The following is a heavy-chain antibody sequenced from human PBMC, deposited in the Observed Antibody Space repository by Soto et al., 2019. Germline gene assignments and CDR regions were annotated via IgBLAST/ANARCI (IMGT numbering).Heavy chain of an antibody. J-gene: IGHJ6*02. Sequence: ASVKVSCKASGYTFTSYGISWVRQAPGQGLEWMGWVSAYNGNTNYAQKLQGRVTMTTDTSTSTAYMELRSLRSDDTAVYYCARVGSAGDYLYYYGMDVWGQGTTVTVSS. CDR3: ARVGSAGDYLYYYGMDV. CDR2: VSAYNGNT. D-gene: IGHD4-17*01. V-gene: IGHV1-18*04. CDR1: GYTFTSYG.